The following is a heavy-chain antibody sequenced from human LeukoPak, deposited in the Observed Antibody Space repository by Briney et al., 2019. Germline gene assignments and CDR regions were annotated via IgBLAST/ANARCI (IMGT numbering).Heavy chain of an antibody. CDR3: ASSDYGDYVYDAFDI. V-gene: IGHV1-18*01. Sequence: GASVKVSCKASGYTFTSYGISWVRQAPGQGLEWMGWISAYNGNTNYAQKLQGRVTMTTDTSTSTAYMELRSLRSDDTAVYYCASSDYGDYVYDAFDIWGQGTMVTVSS. J-gene: IGHJ3*02. CDR2: ISAYNGNT. CDR1: GYTFTSYG. D-gene: IGHD4-17*01.